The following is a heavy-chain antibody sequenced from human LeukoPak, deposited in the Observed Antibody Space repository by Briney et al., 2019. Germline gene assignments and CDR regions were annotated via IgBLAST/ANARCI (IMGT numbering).Heavy chain of an antibody. CDR2: MDPNSADT. CDR3: ARADTSGWFVDY. CDR1: GYTFTSNN. J-gene: IGHJ4*02. Sequence: ASVKVSCKASGYTFTSNNINWVRQAPGQGLEWMGWMDPNSADTAYAQKFQGRVATTRDTSISTAYMELSSLRSEDTAVYYCARADTSGWFVDYWGQGTLVTVSS. V-gene: IGHV1-8*01. D-gene: IGHD6-19*01.